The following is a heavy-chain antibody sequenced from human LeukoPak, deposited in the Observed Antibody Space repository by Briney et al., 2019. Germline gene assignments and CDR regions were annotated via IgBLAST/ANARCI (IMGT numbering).Heavy chain of an antibody. CDR1: GYTFSCCS. D-gene: IGHD1-1*01. V-gene: IGHV3-21*01. CDR2: INNSGDDK. CDR3: ARELDRIQDLDS. Sequence: PGGSLRLSCAASGYTFSCCSMNWVRQAPGKGLEWLSSINNSGDDKYHADSVQGRFTISRDNAKNSLYLQMNSLRAEDTAVYHCARELDRIQDLDSWGQGTQVTVSS. J-gene: IGHJ4*02.